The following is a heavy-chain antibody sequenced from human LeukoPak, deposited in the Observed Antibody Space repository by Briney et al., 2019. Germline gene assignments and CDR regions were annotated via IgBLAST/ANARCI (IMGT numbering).Heavy chain of an antibody. CDR2: IYHSGST. J-gene: IGHJ4*02. Sequence: SETLSLTCTVSGYSISSGYYWAWIRQFPGKGLEWIGNIYHSGSTYYNPSLKSRVTISIDTSKNHFSLNLISVTAADTAVYFCAREDRDGNSGYAIGDWGQGTLVTVSS. D-gene: IGHD5-12*01. CDR1: GYSISSGYY. CDR3: AREDRDGNSGYAIGD. V-gene: IGHV4-38-2*02.